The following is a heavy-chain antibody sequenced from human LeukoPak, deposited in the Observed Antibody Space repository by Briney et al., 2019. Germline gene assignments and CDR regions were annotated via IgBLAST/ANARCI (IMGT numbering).Heavy chain of an antibody. CDR1: GYTFTSYD. J-gene: IGHJ4*02. Sequence: ASVKVSCMAHGYTFTSYDINWVRQDTGQGLEWMGWMNPNSGNTGYAQKFQGRVTMTRNTSISTAYMELSSLRSEDTAVYYCARAALDYGDYDDYWGQGTLVTVSS. CDR2: MNPNSGNT. V-gene: IGHV1-8*01. D-gene: IGHD4-17*01. CDR3: ARAALDYGDYDDY.